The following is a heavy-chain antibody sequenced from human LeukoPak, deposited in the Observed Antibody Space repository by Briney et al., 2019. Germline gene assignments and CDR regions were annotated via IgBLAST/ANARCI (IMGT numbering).Heavy chain of an antibody. D-gene: IGHD5-18*01. Sequence: ASVKVSCKASGYTFTSYGISWVRQAPGQGLEWMGWISAYNGNTNYAQKLQGRVTMITDTSTSTAYMELRSLRSDDTAVYYCARDRGYSYGYNYYYMDVWGKGTTVTVSS. CDR1: GYTFTSYG. J-gene: IGHJ6*03. V-gene: IGHV1-18*01. CDR2: ISAYNGNT. CDR3: ARDRGYSYGYNYYYMDV.